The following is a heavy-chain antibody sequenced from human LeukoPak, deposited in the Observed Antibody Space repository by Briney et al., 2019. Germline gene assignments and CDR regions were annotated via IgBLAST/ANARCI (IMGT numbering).Heavy chain of an antibody. CDR2: IYPNSGGT. Sequence: ASVKVSCKASGYIFTGYHIHWVRQAPGQGVEWMGWIYPNSGGTNYAQKFQGRVTMTRDTSITTVYMELSRLTSDDTAVYYCARVGSPDSENSGWKLFFDYWGQGTLVTVSS. D-gene: IGHD6-19*01. V-gene: IGHV1-2*02. CDR1: GYIFTGYH. J-gene: IGHJ4*02. CDR3: ARVGSPDSENSGWKLFFDY.